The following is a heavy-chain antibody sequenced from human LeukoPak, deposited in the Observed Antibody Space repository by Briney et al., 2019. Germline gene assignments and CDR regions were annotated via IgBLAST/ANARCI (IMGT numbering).Heavy chain of an antibody. CDR3: ARVSAPGTSGWYFGY. CDR2: ISTSSNRI. D-gene: IGHD6-19*01. V-gene: IGHV3-48*02. CDR1: GFSFSSYA. Sequence: PGGSLRLSCVASGFSFSSYAMDWVRQAPGKGLEWVSYISTSSNRIDYADSVKGRFTMSRDNAKNLLYLQMNSLRDEDTAMYYCARVSAPGTSGWYFGYWGQGTLVTVSS. J-gene: IGHJ4*02.